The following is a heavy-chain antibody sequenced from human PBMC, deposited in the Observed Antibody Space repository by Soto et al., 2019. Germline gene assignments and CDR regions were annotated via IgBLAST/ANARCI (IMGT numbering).Heavy chain of an antibody. Sequence: QITLKESGPTLVKRTQTLTLTCTFSGFSLSTTAEGVGWIRQPPGKALEWLALIYWDDDERYSPSLKSRLTSTKDTSKHQVVPTMTNVDPVDTATYYCAHGSCSSADCYPNPYLDYWGQGILVTVSP. CDR2: IYWDDDE. V-gene: IGHV2-5*02. CDR3: AHGSCSSADCYPNPYLDY. D-gene: IGHD2-2*01. CDR1: GFSLSTTAEG. J-gene: IGHJ4*02.